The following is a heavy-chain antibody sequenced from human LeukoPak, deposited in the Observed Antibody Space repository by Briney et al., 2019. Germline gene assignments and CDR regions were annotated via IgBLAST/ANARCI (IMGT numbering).Heavy chain of an antibody. CDR2: IYYSGSS. CDR3: ARGSITVVPAFDI. D-gene: IGHD3-3*01. Sequence: SETLSLTCSLSGGSISTYYWSWIRQPPGKGLEWIGYIYYSGSSGYNPSLKSRGTISVDTSKNQFSLKLNSVTAADTAVYYCARGSITVVPAFDIWGQGRMVTVSS. CDR1: GGSISTYY. J-gene: IGHJ3*02. V-gene: IGHV4-59*12.